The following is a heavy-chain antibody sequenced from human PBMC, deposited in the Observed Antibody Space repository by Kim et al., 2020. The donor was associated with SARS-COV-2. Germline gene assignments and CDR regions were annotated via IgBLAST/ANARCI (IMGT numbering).Heavy chain of an antibody. D-gene: IGHD2-2*01. CDR1: GFTVSSNY. Sequence: GGSLRLSCAASGFTVSSNYMSWVRQAPGKGLEWVSVIYSGGSTYYADSVKGRFTISRDNSKNTLYLQMNSLRAEDTAVYYCARDASYCSSTSCHLGYWGQGTLVTVSS. J-gene: IGHJ4*02. CDR2: IYSGGST. V-gene: IGHV3-66*01. CDR3: ARDASYCSSTSCHLGY.